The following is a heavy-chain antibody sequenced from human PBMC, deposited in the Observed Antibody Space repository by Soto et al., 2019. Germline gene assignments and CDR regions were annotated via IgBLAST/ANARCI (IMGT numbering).Heavy chain of an antibody. J-gene: IGHJ4*02. V-gene: IGHV3-23*01. CDR2: INGGGLST. D-gene: IGHD3-9*01. Sequence: RRLSCAASGFTFSDYPMTWVRQSPGRELEWVSTINGGGLSTYYADSVKGRFTISRDNSKNTLYLQMNNLRAEDTAVYYCAKDILSGYYIAFDYWGQGTLVTVSS. CDR3: AKDILSGYYIAFDY. CDR1: GFTFSDYP.